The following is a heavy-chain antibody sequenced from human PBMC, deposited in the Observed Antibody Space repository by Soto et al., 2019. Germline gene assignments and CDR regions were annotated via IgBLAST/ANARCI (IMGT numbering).Heavy chain of an antibody. D-gene: IGHD2-15*01. J-gene: IGHJ3*02. Sequence: QVQLQQWGAGLLKPSETLSLTCAVFGGSLSGSYWSWIRQPPGKGLESIGEIYHSGRTNYSPSLKSRVTISLDTSKNQFSLKLASVTAADTAVYYRARVGRYCTGGSCFFSAFDIWGQGTMVTVSS. V-gene: IGHV4-34*01. CDR2: IYHSGRT. CDR1: GGSLSGSY. CDR3: ARVGRYCTGGSCFFSAFDI.